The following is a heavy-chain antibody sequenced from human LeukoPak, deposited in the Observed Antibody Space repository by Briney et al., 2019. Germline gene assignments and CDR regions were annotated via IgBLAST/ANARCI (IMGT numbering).Heavy chain of an antibody. D-gene: IGHD1-1*01. CDR2: IYYSGST. J-gene: IGHJ6*03. Sequence: SETLSLTCTVSGGSISNDYWTWIRQPPGKGLEWIGYIYYSGSTNSNPSLKSRVTISVDTPKKQFFLKLSSVTAADTAVYYCARVRTLEPPHYYSYHMDVWGKGTTVTVS. V-gene: IGHV4-59*01. CDR1: GGSISNDY. CDR3: ARVRTLEPPHYYSYHMDV.